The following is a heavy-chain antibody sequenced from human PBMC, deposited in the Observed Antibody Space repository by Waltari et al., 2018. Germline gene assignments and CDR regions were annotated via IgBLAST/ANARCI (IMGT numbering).Heavy chain of an antibody. J-gene: IGHJ4*02. CDR1: GYTFTGYY. V-gene: IGHV1-2*02. CDR3: ARYGPTTALFDY. D-gene: IGHD1-26*01. Sequence: QVQLVQSGAEVKKPGASVKVSCKAYGYTFTGYYMQRVLQAHGQGLEWMGWINPNSGGTNYAQKFQGRVTMTRDTSISTAYMELSRLRSDDTAVYYCARYGPTTALFDYWGQGTLVTVSS. CDR2: INPNSGGT.